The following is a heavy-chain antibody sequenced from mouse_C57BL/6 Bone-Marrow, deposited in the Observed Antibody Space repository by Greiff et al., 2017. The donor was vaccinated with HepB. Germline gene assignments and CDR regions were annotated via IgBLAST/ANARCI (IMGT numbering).Heavy chain of an antibody. V-gene: IGHV1-64*01. J-gene: IGHJ4*01. Sequence: QVQLQQPGAELVKPGASVKLSCKASGYTFTSYWMHWVKQRPGQGLEWIGMIHPNSGSTNYNEKFKNKDTLTVDNSSSTAYMQLSSLTSRDSSVYYCARDDGYPSYAMDYWGQGTSVTVSS. D-gene: IGHD2-3*01. CDR1: GYTFTSYW. CDR3: ARDDGYPSYAMDY. CDR2: IHPNSGST.